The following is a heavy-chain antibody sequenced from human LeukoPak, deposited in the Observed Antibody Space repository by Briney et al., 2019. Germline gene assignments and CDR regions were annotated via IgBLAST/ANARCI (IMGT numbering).Heavy chain of an antibody. Sequence: ASVKVSCKASGYTFTSYYMHWVRQAPGQGLEWMGIINPSGGSTSYAQKFQGRVTITADESTSTAYMELSSLRSEDTAVYYCAAKITIFGVAYDYWGQGTLVTVSS. V-gene: IGHV1-46*01. CDR1: GYTFTSYY. CDR2: INPSGGST. CDR3: AAKITIFGVAYDY. D-gene: IGHD3-3*01. J-gene: IGHJ4*02.